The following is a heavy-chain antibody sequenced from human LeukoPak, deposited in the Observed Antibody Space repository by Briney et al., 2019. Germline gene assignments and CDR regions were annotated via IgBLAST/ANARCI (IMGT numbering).Heavy chain of an antibody. J-gene: IGHJ5*02. CDR3: ARVRTMVRGNNWFDP. Sequence: ASVKVSCKASGYTFTDYYMHWVRQAPGQGPEWMGLINPNRGGANFSQKFQGRVTMTRDTSISTAYMELSSLRSAATDVYYCARVRTMVRGNNWFDPWGQGTLVTVSS. V-gene: IGHV1-2*02. D-gene: IGHD3-10*01. CDR1: GYTFTDYY. CDR2: INPNRGGA.